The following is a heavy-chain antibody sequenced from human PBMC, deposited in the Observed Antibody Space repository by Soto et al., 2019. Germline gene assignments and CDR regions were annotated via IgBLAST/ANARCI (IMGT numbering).Heavy chain of an antibody. D-gene: IGHD2-8*01. Sequence: QVQLEQSGAEVKKSRASVTLSCKASGYGFTGYYIHWVRQARGKGLEWMGWINPRTGDTSFVDKYEGRVSGITDTSISTAYLEMQSLTSDDTAVYYCAIIMGHRDAFSVWGQGTTVTVSS. J-gene: IGHJ3*01. CDR1: GYGFTGYY. CDR3: AIIMGHRDAFSV. CDR2: INPRTGDT. V-gene: IGHV1-2*02.